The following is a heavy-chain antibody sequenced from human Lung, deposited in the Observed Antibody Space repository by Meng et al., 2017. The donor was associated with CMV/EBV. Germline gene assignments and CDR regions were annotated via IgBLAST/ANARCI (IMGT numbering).Heavy chain of an antibody. CDR1: GGSISSYY. CDR3: ARDLGYCSSTSCYYYYGMDV. Sequence: SXTXSLXCTVSGGSISSYYWSWIRQPPGKGLEWIGYIYYSGSTNYNHSLKSRVTISVDTSKNKFSLKLSSVTAADTAVYYCARDLGYCSSTSCYYYYGMDVWGQGXTVTVSS. J-gene: IGHJ6*02. D-gene: IGHD2-2*01. V-gene: IGHV4-59*01. CDR2: IYYSGST.